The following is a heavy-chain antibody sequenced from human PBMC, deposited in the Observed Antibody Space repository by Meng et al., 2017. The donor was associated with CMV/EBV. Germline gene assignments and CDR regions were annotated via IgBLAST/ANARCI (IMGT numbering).Heavy chain of an antibody. CDR2: IYWDDDQ. Sequence: LEGCSPSLGKPTQSRTVDFTFFWCSLSTSGVGVGWIRHRPGQALEWLALIYWDDDQRYSPSLKSRLTITKDTSKNQVVLTMTNMDPVDTATYYCAHRGSYGYHGYWGQGTLVTVSS. J-gene: IGHJ4*02. D-gene: IGHD5-18*01. CDR3: AHRGSYGYHGY. V-gene: IGHV2-5*02. CDR1: WCSLSTSGVG.